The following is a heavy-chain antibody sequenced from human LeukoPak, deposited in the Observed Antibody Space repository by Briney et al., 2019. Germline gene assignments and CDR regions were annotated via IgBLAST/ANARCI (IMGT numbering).Heavy chain of an antibody. CDR1: GFTFGTYV. CDR3: TRRVGGTPVL. Sequence: PGGSLRLSCAASGFTFGTYVMTWVRHVPGKGLEWVSAIGANGSSTDYADSVKGRFTISRDISKNPLYLQMNSLRAEATAQYYCTRRVGGTPVLWGLGTLVNVSS. D-gene: IGHD1-26*01. J-gene: IGHJ4*01. V-gene: IGHV3-23*01. CDR2: IGANGSST.